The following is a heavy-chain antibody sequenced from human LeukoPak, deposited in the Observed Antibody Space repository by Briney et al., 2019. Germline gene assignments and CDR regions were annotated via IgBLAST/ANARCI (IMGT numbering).Heavy chain of an antibody. J-gene: IGHJ3*02. Sequence: GSVKVSCKASGYTFTSYAMNWVRQAPGQGLEWMGWINTNTGNPTYAQGFTGRFVFSLDTSVSTAYLQISSLKAEDTAVYYCASGASITAFDIWGQGTMVTVSS. D-gene: IGHD3-10*01. V-gene: IGHV7-4-1*02. CDR3: ASGASITAFDI. CDR2: INTNTGNP. CDR1: GYTFTSYA.